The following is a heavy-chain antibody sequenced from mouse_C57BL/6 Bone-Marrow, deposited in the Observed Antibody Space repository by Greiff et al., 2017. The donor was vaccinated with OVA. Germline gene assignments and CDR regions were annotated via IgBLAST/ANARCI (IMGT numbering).Heavy chain of an antibody. CDR2: INYDGSST. CDR1: GFTFSDYY. CDR3: ARDVIYYYGSSLYYFDY. Sequence: EVHLVESEGGLVQPGSSMKLSCTASGFTFSDYYMAWVRQVPEKGLEWVANINYDGSSTYYLDSLKSRFIISRDNAKNILYLQMSSLKSEDTATYYCARDVIYYYGSSLYYFDYWGQGTTLTVSS. D-gene: IGHD1-1*01. V-gene: IGHV5-16*01. J-gene: IGHJ2*01.